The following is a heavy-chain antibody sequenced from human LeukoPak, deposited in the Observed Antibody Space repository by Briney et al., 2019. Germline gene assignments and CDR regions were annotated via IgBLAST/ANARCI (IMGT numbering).Heavy chain of an antibody. CDR3: ARDVGGWPFDY. J-gene: IGHJ4*02. D-gene: IGHD6-19*01. Sequence: GGSLRLSCAASGFTFSSYSMNWVRQAPGKGLEWVSSISSSSSYIYYADSVKGRFTISRDNAKNSLYLQMNSLRAEDTAVYYCARDVGGWPFDYWGQGTLVTVSS. V-gene: IGHV3-21*01. CDR1: GFTFSSYS. CDR2: ISSSSSYI.